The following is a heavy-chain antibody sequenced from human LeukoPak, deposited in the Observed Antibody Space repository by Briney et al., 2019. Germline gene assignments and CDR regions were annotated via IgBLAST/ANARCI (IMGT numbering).Heavy chain of an antibody. V-gene: IGHV4-59*08. CDR3: ARYSSSWHYFDY. D-gene: IGHD6-13*01. CDR1: GGSISSYY. J-gene: IGHJ4*02. CDR2: IYYSGST. Sequence: SETLSLTCTVSGGSISSYYWSWIRQPPGKGLEWIGYIYYSGSTNYDPSLKSRVTISVDTSKNQFSLKLSSVTAADTAVYYCARYSSSWHYFDYWGQGTLVTVSS.